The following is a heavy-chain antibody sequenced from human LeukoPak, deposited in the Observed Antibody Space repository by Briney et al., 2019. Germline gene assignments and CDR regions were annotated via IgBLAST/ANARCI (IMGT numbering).Heavy chain of an antibody. CDR2: IYYSGST. V-gene: IGHV4-59*08. CDR3: ARRAPYSYEWSTLDY. CDR1: GGSISSYY. Sequence: PSETLSLTCTVSGGSISSYYWSWIRQPPGKGLEWIGYIYYSGSTNYNPSLKSRVTISADTSKNQFSLKLSSVTAADTAVYYCARRAPYSYEWSTLDYWGQGTLVTVSS. J-gene: IGHJ4*02. D-gene: IGHD5-18*01.